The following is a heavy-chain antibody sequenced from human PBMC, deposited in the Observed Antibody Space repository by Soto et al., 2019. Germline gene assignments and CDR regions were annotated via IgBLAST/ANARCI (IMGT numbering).Heavy chain of an antibody. CDR1: GYTFIAYY. CDR3: ARYRCSGLYDNLYY. D-gene: IGHD6-19*01. CDR2: INPDSGAT. V-gene: IGHV1-2*02. Sequence: ASVKVSCKASGYTFIAYYIHWVRQAPGQGLEWMGWINPDSGATNYAQKFQGRVTMTSDTSISAASMELSRLRSDDTAVYYCARYRCSGLYDNLYYWG. J-gene: IGHJ4*01.